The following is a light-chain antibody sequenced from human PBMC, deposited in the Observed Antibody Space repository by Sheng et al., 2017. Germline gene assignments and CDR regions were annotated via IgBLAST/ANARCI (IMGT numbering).Light chain of an antibody. Sequence: EIVLTQSPATLSLSPGERATLSCRASQSVSIYLAWYQQKPGQAPRLVIYDTSKRATGIPVRFSGSGSGTDFTLTINSLEPEDFAVYYCHQRSSWPLTFGGGTKVGI. CDR3: HQRSSWPLT. CDR1: QSVSIY. V-gene: IGKV3-11*01. J-gene: IGKJ4*01. CDR2: DTS.